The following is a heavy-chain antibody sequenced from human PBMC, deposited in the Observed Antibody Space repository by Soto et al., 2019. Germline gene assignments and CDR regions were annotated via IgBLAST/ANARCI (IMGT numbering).Heavy chain of an antibody. CDR3: ARVAEMGTVTKGYYYYMDV. J-gene: IGHJ6*03. CDR2: NIPILGVA. D-gene: IGHD4-17*01. Sequence: QVQLVQSGAEVKKPGSSVKVSCKASGDTFSNHTISWVRQAPGQGLEWMGRNIPILGVANYAQKFQGRVTITADKSPRRAYMVLSSLRSADTAVYYCARVAEMGTVTKGYYYYMDVWGKGTTVTVSS. V-gene: IGHV1-69*04. CDR1: GDTFSNHT.